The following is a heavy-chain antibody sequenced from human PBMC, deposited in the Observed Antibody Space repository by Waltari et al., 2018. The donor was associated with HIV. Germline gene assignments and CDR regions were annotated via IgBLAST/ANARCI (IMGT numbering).Heavy chain of an antibody. J-gene: IGHJ6*02. V-gene: IGHV1-24*01. CDR2: FDPEDDET. CDR1: GYTLTELS. D-gene: IGHD1-26*01. Sequence: QVQLIQSGAEVKKPGASVKVSCQVFGYTLTELSMHWVRQAPGKGLEWMGGFDPEDDETIYAQKFQGRVTMTEDTSTDSAYMELSSLTSEDTAVYYCATGGGTTSIQLYDLDVWGQGTTVTVSS. CDR3: ATGGGTTSIQLYDLDV.